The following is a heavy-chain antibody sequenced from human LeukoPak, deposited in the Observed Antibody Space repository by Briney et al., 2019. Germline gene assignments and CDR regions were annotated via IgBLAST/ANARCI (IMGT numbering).Heavy chain of an antibody. CDR3: ASTWDDYGDYPTDY. J-gene: IGHJ4*02. D-gene: IGHD4-17*01. V-gene: IGHV4-39*01. Sequence: PSETLSLTCTVSGGSISSSSYYWGWIRQPPGNGLEWIGSIYYSGSTYYNPSLKSRVTISVDTSKNQFSLKLSSVTAADTAVYYCASTWDDYGDYPTDYWGQGTLVTVSS. CDR1: GGSISSSSYY. CDR2: IYYSGST.